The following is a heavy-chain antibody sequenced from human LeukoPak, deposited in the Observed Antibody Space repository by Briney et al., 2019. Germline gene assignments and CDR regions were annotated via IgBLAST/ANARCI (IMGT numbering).Heavy chain of an antibody. D-gene: IGHD2-8*01. CDR3: AKGGRGNGEVY. J-gene: IGHJ4*02. V-gene: IGHV3-7*01. CDR2: IKQDGSEK. CDR1: GFTLRSYW. Sequence: GGSLRLSCAVSGFTLRSYWMNWVRQAPGKGLEWVANIKQDGSEKNYVDSVKGRFTISRDNAKSSLFLQMNDLRAEDTAVYYCAKGGRGNGEVYWGQGTLVTVSS.